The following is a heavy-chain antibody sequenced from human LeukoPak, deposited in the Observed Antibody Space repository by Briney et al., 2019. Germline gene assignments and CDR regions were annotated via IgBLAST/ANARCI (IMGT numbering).Heavy chain of an antibody. CDR1: GFNFNDAW. CDR2: VRTTAEGETT. D-gene: IGHD3/OR15-3a*01. V-gene: IGHV3-15*01. J-gene: IGHJ4*02. CDR3: TAGLGKTDDDS. Sequence: SGGSLRLSCEGCGFNFNDAWMSWLRQAPGKGLEWVGRVRTTAEGETTDYAAPVRGRFIISRDDAQNMVFLQMNRLETEDTAIYYCTAGLGKTDDDSWGQGTLVTVSS.